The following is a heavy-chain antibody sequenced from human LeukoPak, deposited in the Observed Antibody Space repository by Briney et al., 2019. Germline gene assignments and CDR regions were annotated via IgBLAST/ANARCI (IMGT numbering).Heavy chain of an antibody. J-gene: IGHJ4*02. CDR2: IIPILGMA. D-gene: IGHD5-12*01. CDR1: GGTFSSYA. Sequence: ASVKVSCKASGGTFSSYAISWVRQAPGQGLEWMGRIIPILGMANYAQKFQGRVTITADKSTSTAYMELSSLRSEDTAVYYCAGGPDSGYEFDYWGQGTLVTVSS. CDR3: AGGPDSGYEFDY. V-gene: IGHV1-69*04.